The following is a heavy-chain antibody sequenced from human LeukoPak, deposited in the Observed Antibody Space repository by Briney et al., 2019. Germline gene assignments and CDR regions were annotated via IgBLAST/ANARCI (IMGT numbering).Heavy chain of an antibody. V-gene: IGHV4-59*01. CDR2: IYYSGST. D-gene: IGHD1-1*01. CDR1: GDSISNNY. J-gene: IGHJ4*02. Sequence: VKPSETLSLTCTVSGDSISNNYWGWIRQPPGKGLEWIGYIYYSGSTNYNPSLKSRVTISVDTSKNQFSLKLSSVTAADTAVYYCARLTTGYFDYWGQGTLVTVSS. CDR3: ARLTTGYFDY.